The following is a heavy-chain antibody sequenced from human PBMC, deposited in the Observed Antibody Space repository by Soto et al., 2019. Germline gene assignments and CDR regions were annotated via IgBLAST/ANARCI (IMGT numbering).Heavy chain of an antibody. V-gene: IGHV1-18*01. CDR3: AMVDVYVTPSPQDV. D-gene: IGHD3-16*01. Sequence: ASVKVSCKASGYSFTRLDIKWVPPATGKELEWMGWNKAYNGKKNYAQNLQGRLTLTTDTSTTTAYMELRSLRSNDTVIYYCAMVDVYVTPSPQDVWGQGTTVTVSS. CDR1: GYSFTRLD. CDR2: NKAYNGKK. J-gene: IGHJ6*02.